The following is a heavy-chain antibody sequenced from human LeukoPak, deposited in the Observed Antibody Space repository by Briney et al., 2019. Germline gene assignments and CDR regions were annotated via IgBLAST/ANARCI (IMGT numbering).Heavy chain of an antibody. CDR2: TYYRSKWYN. D-gene: IGHD6-13*01. CDR3: AREVRAPPFIAAAGTDPPTGPHYYYGMDV. V-gene: IGHV6-1*01. J-gene: IGHJ6*02. Sequence: SQTLSLTCAISGDSVSSNSAAWNWIRQSPSRGLEWLGRTYYRSKWYNDYAVSVKSRITINPDTSKNQFSLQLNSVTPEDTAVYYCAREVRAPPFIAAAGTDPPTGPHYYYGMDVWGQGTTVTVSS. CDR1: GDSVSSNSAA.